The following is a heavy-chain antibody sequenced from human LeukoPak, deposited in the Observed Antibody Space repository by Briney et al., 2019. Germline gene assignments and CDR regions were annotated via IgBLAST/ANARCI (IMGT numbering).Heavy chain of an antibody. J-gene: IGHJ4*02. V-gene: IGHV4-39*07. CDR1: GGSIRSKNYY. D-gene: IGHD6-19*01. CDR3: ACHSGWSGPSE. Sequence: PSETLSLTCTVSGGSIRSKNYYWGWVRQPPGKELEWIGTIYYTGSTYYNPSLKSRVTISVDKSKNHFSLELSSVTAADTAVYYCACHSGWSGPSEWGQGTLVIVSS. CDR2: IYYTGST.